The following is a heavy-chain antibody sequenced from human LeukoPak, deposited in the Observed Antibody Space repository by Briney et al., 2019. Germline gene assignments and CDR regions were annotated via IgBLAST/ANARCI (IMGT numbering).Heavy chain of an antibody. CDR1: GFTFSSYS. V-gene: IGHV3-21*01. CDR3: ARDSIGGYDFWSGYYTPNDAFDI. J-gene: IGHJ3*02. D-gene: IGHD3-3*01. Sequence: GGSLRLSCAASGFTFSSYSINWVRQAPGKGLEWVSSISSSSYIYYADSVKGRFTISRDNAKNSLYLQMNSLRAEDTAVYYCARDSIGGYDFWSGYYTPNDAFDIWGQGTMVTVSS. CDR2: ISSSSYI.